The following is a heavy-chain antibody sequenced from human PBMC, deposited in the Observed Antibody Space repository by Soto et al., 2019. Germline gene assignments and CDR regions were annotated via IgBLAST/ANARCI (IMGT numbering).Heavy chain of an antibody. D-gene: IGHD6-19*01. Sequence: GGSLRLSWAGSRFTFTNFGMHWVRQAPGKGLEWVAYISYDGNSKFYADSVKGRFTISRDDSQNTLFLQMSSLRAEDTAMYYCARRGWDSYYYYGMDVWGQGTTVTVSS. CDR3: ARRGWDSYYYYGMDV. J-gene: IGHJ6*02. CDR2: ISYDGNSK. V-gene: IGHV3-30*03. CDR1: RFTFTNFG.